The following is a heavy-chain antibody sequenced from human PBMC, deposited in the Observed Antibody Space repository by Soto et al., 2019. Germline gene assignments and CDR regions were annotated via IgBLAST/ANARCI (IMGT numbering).Heavy chain of an antibody. Sequence: EVQLVESGGGLVQPGGSLRLSCAASGFTFSRFWMHWVRQAPGKGLVWVAHIHSDGSSTSYADFVKGRFTISRDNAKNTVYLQMNSLRAEDTAVYYCARGQSKGFDYWGQGTLVTVSS. CDR1: GFTFSRFW. CDR3: ARGQSKGFDY. V-gene: IGHV3-74*01. J-gene: IGHJ4*02. D-gene: IGHD4-4*01. CDR2: IHSDGSST.